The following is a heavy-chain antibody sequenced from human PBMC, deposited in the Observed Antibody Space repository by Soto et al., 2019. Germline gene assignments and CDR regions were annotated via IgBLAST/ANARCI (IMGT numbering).Heavy chain of an antibody. J-gene: IGHJ4*02. V-gene: IGHV3-53*01. D-gene: IGHD5-12*01. CDR3: PGYGY. CDR1: GFTVISSNY. CDR2: IYPGDTT. Sequence: EVQLVESGGGLIQPGGSLILSCVVSGFTVISSNYMSWVRQAPGKGLEWVSAIYPGDTTFYADSVKGRFTISRDNSKNTLYLEMNSLRAEDTAVYYCPGYGYWGQGTLVTVSS.